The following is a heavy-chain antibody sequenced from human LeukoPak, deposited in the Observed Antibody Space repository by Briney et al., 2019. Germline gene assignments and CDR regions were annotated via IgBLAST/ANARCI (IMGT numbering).Heavy chain of an antibody. D-gene: IGHD2-15*01. CDR1: GFTFSSYA. J-gene: IGHJ4*02. Sequence: PGGSLRLSCAASGFTFSSYAMSWVRQAPGKGLEWVSAISGSGGSTYYADSVKGRSTISRDNSKNTLYLQMNSLRAEDTAVYYCAKDRRCSGGSCYSWVSWGQGTLVTVSS. V-gene: IGHV3-23*01. CDR2: ISGSGGST. CDR3: AKDRRCSGGSCYSWVS.